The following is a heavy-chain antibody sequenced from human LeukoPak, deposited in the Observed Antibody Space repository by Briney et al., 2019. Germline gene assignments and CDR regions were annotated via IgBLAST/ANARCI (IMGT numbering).Heavy chain of an antibody. CDR2: IRGDGSMT. CDR1: EFTFSAYW. V-gene: IGHV3-74*01. D-gene: IGHD6-25*01. J-gene: IGHJ4*02. Sequence: GGSLRLPCAASEFTFSAYWMHWVRQAPGEGLVWVSRIRGDGSMTNYADSVKGRFTISRDNAKNTLYLQMNSLRLEDTAVYYCARENLAAAADYWGQGTVVTVSS. CDR3: ARENLAAAADY.